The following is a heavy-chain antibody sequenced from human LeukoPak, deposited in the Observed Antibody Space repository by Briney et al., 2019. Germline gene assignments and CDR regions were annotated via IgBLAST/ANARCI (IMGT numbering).Heavy chain of an antibody. V-gene: IGHV3-23*01. CDR3: ARRTAVAPLDY. D-gene: IGHD6-19*01. J-gene: IGHJ4*02. CDR2: ISASGGST. Sequence: GGSLRLSCAASGFTFSSYWMHWVRQAPGKGLEWVSSISASGGSTYYADSVKGRFTISRDNSKNTVYLQMSSLRVEDTAEYYCARRTAVAPLDYWGQGTLVTVSS. CDR1: GFTFSSYW.